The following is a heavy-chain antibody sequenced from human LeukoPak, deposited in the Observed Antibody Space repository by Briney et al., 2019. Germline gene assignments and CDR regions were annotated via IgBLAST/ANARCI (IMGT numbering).Heavy chain of an antibody. CDR2: IRYDGSNK. D-gene: IGHD3-10*01. V-gene: IGHV3-30*02. Sequence: PGRSLRLSCAVSGLSLSIYGTRWVRHAPGKWLEWVAFIRYDGSNKYYADSVKGRFTISTDNSKNTLYLQMNSLRAEDTAVYYCLWFGEPHAWWGQGTLVTVS. CDR1: GLSLSIYG. CDR3: LWFGEPHAW. J-gene: IGHJ4*02.